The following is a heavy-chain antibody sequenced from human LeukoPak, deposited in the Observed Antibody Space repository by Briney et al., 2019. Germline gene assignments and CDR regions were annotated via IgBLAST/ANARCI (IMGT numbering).Heavy chain of an antibody. CDR1: GYTFTSYD. V-gene: IGHV1-8*01. CDR2: MNPNSGNT. D-gene: IGHD5-18*01. J-gene: IGHJ4*02. CDR3: AGVKGRGYSYGFGY. Sequence: ASVQVSCKASGYTFTSYDINWVRQATGQGLEWMGWMNPNSGNTGYAQKFQGRVTMTRNTSISTAYMELSSLRSEDTAVYYCAGVKGRGYSYGFGYWGQGTLVTVSS.